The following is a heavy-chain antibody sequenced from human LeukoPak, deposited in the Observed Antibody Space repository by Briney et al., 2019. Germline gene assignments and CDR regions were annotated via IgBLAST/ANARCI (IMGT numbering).Heavy chain of an antibody. CDR2: IYTSGST. V-gene: IGHV4-4*02. CDR1: GGSISSSHW. CDR3: ARRLPLNYYDSSGSYFDY. Sequence: SGTLSLTCAVSGGSISSSHWWSWVRQSPGKGLEWIGRIYTSGSTNYNPSLKSRVTISVDTSKNQFSLKLSSVTAADTAVYYCARRLPLNYYDSSGSYFDYWGQGTLVTVSS. D-gene: IGHD3-22*01. J-gene: IGHJ4*02.